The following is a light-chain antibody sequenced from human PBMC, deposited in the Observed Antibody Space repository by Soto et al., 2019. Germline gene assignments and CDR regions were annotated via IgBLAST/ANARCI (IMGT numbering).Light chain of an antibody. CDR2: DVS. CDR3: TSYTSGTPFYV. J-gene: IGLJ1*01. CDR1: RTDVADGYDY. Sequence: QSVLTQPASLSGSPGQSIAISCTGVRTDVADGYDYVSWYQQHPGQAPQLIIYDVSNRPSGVSDRFSGSKSGNTASLTISGLQAEDEAEYYCTSYTSGTPFYVFGTGTKVTVL. V-gene: IGLV2-14*03.